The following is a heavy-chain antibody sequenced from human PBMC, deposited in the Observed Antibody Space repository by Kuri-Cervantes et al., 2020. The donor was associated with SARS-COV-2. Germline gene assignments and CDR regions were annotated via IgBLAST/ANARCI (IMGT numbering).Heavy chain of an antibody. CDR3: TTAGYSSSWYVDY. V-gene: IGHV3-15*01. CDR2: IKSKTDGGTT. CDR1: GFTFSNAW. Sequence: GGSLRLSCAASGFTFSNAWMSWVRQAPGKGLEWVGRIKSKTDGGTTDYAAPVKGRFTISRDDSKNTLYLQMNSLKTEDTAVYYCTTAGYSSSWYVDYWGQGTLVTVSS. D-gene: IGHD6-13*01. J-gene: IGHJ4*02.